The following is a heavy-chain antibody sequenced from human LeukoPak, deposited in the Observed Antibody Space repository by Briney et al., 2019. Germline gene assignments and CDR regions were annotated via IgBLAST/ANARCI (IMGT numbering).Heavy chain of an antibody. D-gene: IGHD2-2*01. Sequence: GGSLRLSCSASGFTFSSYAMHSVRQAPGKGLEYVSAISSNGGSTYYADSVKGRFTISRDNSKNTLYLQMSSLRAEDTAVYYCVKGYCSSISCYGDYWGQGTLVTVSS. CDR3: VKGYCSSISCYGDY. J-gene: IGHJ4*02. V-gene: IGHV3-64D*09. CDR2: ISSNGGST. CDR1: GFTFSSYA.